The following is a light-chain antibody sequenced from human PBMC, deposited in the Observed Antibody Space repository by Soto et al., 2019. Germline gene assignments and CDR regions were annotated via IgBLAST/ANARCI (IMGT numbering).Light chain of an antibody. CDR1: SSDVGAYNF. V-gene: IGLV2-14*01. J-gene: IGLJ1*01. Sequence: QSALTQPASVSRSPGQSITISCTGTSSDVGAYNFVSWYQQYPGKAPKVMIYEVNNRPSGVSNRFSGSKSGNTASLTISGLQAEDEADYYCSSFTRSSTYVFGSGTKVTVL. CDR2: EVN. CDR3: SSFTRSSTYV.